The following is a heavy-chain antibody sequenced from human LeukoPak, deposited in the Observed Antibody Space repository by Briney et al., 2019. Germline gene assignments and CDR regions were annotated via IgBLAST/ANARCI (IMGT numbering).Heavy chain of an antibody. CDR1: GFTLSSYS. J-gene: IGHJ4*02. CDR3: ASHEDWELLYYFDY. CDR2: MSSSSSYI. V-gene: IGHV3-21*01. D-gene: IGHD1-26*01. Sequence: GGSLRLSWAVSGFTLSSYSMKWVRQAPGKGLGWVSSMSSSSSYIDYAAPGKGQFTISRENTKNPLYLQMNSLRAENTAVYYCASHEDWELLYYFDYWGQGTLVTVSS.